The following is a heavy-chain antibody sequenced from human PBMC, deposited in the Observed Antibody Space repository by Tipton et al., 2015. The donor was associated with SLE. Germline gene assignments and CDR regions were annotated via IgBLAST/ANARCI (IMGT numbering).Heavy chain of an antibody. Sequence: TLSLTCTVSGGSISSYYWSWFRQPAGQGLEWIGRISTSGSTNYNPALKSRVTIFVDTSKNQFSLKLSSVTAADTAVYYCARPYVIASYWYFDLWGRGTLVTVSS. CDR1: GGSISSYY. D-gene: IGHD2-21*01. V-gene: IGHV4-4*07. CDR3: ARPYVIASYWYFDL. J-gene: IGHJ2*01. CDR2: ISTSGST.